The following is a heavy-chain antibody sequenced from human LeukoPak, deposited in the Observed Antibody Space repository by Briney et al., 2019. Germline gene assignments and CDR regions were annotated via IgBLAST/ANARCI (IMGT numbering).Heavy chain of an antibody. D-gene: IGHD3-9*01. V-gene: IGHV3-30*02. J-gene: IGHJ4*02. Sequence: PGGSLRLSCAASGFTFSTYGMHWVRQAPGKGLELVAFIRSDGSNKYYADSVKGRFTISRDNSQNSLYLQMNSLRAEDTAVYYCAIRYSGYWGQGTLVTVSS. CDR2: IRSDGSNK. CDR3: AIRYSGY. CDR1: GFTFSTYG.